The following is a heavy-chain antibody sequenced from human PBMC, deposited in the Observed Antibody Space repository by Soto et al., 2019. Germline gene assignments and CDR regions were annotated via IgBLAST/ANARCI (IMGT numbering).Heavy chain of an antibody. V-gene: IGHV1-46*01. CDR3: ARELEESYYYESGGY. J-gene: IGHJ4*02. D-gene: IGHD3-22*01. Sequence: QVQLVQSGAEVKKPGASVKVSCKASGYTFTNYYIHWVRQAPGQGLEWVGLINPKTGTTNDAPKFGGGVRRTGKTPPDTANRERRSMISEYTAVFLWARELEESYYYESGGYWGQETLVTVSS. CDR1: GYTFTNYY. CDR2: INPKTGTT.